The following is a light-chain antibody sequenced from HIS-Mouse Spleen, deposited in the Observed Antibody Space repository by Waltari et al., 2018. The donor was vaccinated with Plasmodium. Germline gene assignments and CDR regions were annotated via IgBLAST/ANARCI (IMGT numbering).Light chain of an antibody. Sequence: DIQMTQSPSTLSASVADRVTITCRASQSISSWLAWYQPKPGKAPKLLFYKASSLEMGVPSRFSGSGSGTEFTLTISSLQPEDFATYYCQQYNSYWTFGQGTKVEIK. CDR2: KAS. CDR3: QQYNSYWT. V-gene: IGKV1-5*03. J-gene: IGKJ1*01. CDR1: QSISSW.